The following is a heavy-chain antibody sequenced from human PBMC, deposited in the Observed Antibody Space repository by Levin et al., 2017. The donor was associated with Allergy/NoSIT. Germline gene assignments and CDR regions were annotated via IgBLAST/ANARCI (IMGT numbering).Heavy chain of an antibody. CDR1: GFTFSSYG. CDR2: ISYDGSNK. D-gene: IGHD2-8*01. V-gene: IGHV3-30*18. CDR3: AKDRLLYALDY. Sequence: GGSLRLSCAASGFTFSSYGMHWVRQAPGKGLEWVAVISYDGSNKYYADSVKGRFTISRDNSKNTLYLQMNSLRAEDTAVYYCAKDRLLYALDYWGQGTLVTVSS. J-gene: IGHJ4*02.